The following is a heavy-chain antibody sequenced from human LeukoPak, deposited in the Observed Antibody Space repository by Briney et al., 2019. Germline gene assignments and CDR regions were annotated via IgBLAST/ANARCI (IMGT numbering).Heavy chain of an antibody. CDR2: IYYSGST. CDR1: GGSISSYY. V-gene: IGHV4-59*08. J-gene: IGHJ4*02. CDR3: ARRVAGNPFDY. Sequence: KPSETLSLTCTVSGGSISSYYWSWIRQPPGKGLAWIGYIYYSGSTNYNPSLKSRVTISVDTSKNQFSLKLSSVTAADTAVYYCARRVAGNPFDYWGQGTLVTVSS. D-gene: IGHD6-19*01.